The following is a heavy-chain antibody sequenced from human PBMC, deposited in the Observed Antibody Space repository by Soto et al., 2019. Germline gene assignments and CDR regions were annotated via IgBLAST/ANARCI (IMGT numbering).Heavy chain of an antibody. CDR1: GFSLSSARMG. J-gene: IGHJ4*02. Sequence: SGPTLVNPTETLTLTCTVSGFSLSSARMGVGWIRQPPGKALEWLALIYWDDDKRYSPSLKSRLTITKDTSKNQVVLTMTNMDPVDTATYYCAHRPYYYDDKYYFDYWGQGTLVTVSS. CDR3: AHRPYYYDDKYYFDY. CDR2: IYWDDDK. D-gene: IGHD3-22*01. V-gene: IGHV2-5*02.